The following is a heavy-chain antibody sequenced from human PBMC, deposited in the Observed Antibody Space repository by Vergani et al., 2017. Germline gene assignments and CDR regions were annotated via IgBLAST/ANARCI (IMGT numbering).Heavy chain of an antibody. CDR3: ASSSYYDILTGYYSSVDY. CDR1: GFTFSSYA. CDR2: ISGSGGST. V-gene: IGHV3-23*01. D-gene: IGHD3-9*01. J-gene: IGHJ4*02. Sequence: EVQLLESGGGLVQPGGSLRFSCAAYGFTFSSYAMSWVRQAPEKGMEWVSAISGSGGSTYYADSVKGRFTISRDNSKNTLYLQMNSLRAEDTAVYYCASSSYYDILTGYYSSVDYWGQGTLVTVSS.